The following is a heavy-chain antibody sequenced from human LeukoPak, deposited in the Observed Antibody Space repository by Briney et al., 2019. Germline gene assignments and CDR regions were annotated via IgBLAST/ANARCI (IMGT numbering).Heavy chain of an antibody. CDR2: ISGSGGST. D-gene: IGHD5-12*01. V-gene: IGHV3-23*01. CDR3: AKSIVATIFYFDY. J-gene: IGHJ4*02. Sequence: PGGSLRLSCAASGFTFSRYAMSWVRQAPGEGLEWVSAISGSGGSTYYADSVKGRFTISRDNSKNTLYLQMNSLRAEDTAVYYCAKSIVATIFYFDYWGQGTLVTVSS. CDR1: GFTFSRYA.